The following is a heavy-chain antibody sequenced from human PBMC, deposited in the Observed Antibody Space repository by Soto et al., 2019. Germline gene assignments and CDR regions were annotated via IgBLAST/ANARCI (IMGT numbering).Heavy chain of an antibody. V-gene: IGHV1-46*01. J-gene: IGHJ4*02. CDR2: INPSGGNT. Sequence: QVQLVQSGAEVKKPGASVKVSCKAAGYTFTSYDMHWVRQAPGQGLEWMGIINPSGGNTSYAQKFQGEVNITRDTSTSTVYMELSSLRSEATAVYLCARDRVADYWGQGTLVTVAS. D-gene: IGHD2-15*01. CDR3: ARDRVADY. CDR1: GYTFTSYD.